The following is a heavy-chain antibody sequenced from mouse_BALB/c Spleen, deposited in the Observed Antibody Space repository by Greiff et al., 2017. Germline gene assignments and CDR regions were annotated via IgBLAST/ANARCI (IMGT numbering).Heavy chain of an antibody. CDR3: AKDHYYAMDY. V-gene: IGHV7-3*02. J-gene: IGHJ4*01. CDR2: IRNKANGYTT. CDR1: GFTFTDYY. Sequence: DVHLVESGGGLVQPGGSLRLSCATSGFTFTDYYMSWVRQPPGKALEWLGFIRNKANGYTTEYSASVKGRFTISRDNSQSILYLQMNTLRAEDSATYYCAKDHYYAMDYWGQGTSVTVSS.